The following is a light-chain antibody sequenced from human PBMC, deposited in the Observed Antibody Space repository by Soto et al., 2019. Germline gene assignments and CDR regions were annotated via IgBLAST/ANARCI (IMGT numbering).Light chain of an antibody. CDR3: QQYDDWPRT. CDR1: RNVDRK. Sequence: EVVMAQSPGTLSVSPGERSTLFCRTSRNVDRKLAWYQQKPGQAPRLLIYAASTRATGVPARFSGSGSGTEFTLAISSVQSEDFAVYYCQQYDDWPRTFGQGTKVDI. J-gene: IGKJ1*01. CDR2: AAS. V-gene: IGKV3-15*01.